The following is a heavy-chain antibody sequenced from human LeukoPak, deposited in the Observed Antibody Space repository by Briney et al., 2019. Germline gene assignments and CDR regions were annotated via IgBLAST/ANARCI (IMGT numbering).Heavy chain of an antibody. V-gene: IGHV3-7*01. J-gene: IGHJ6*02. D-gene: IGHD6-6*01. CDR1: GFTFSSFW. Sequence: HSGGSLRLSCAASGFTFSSFWMSWLRQAPGGGLEWVANIKQDGSEKYYVDSVKGRFTISRDNAKNSLYLQLSSLRAEDTAVFYCARDIPYSTSRGGDYYGMDVWGQGTTVTVSS. CDR2: IKQDGSEK. CDR3: ARDIPYSTSRGGDYYGMDV.